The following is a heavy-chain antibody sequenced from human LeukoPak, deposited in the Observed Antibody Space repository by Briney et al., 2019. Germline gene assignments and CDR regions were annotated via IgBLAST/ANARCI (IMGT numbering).Heavy chain of an antibody. CDR3: ARAGKVVVAAAD. V-gene: IGHV1-69*06. CDR2: IIPIFGTA. D-gene: IGHD2-15*01. Sequence: RASVKVSCKASGGTFSSYAISWVRQAPGQGLEWMGRIIPIFGTANYAQKFQGRVTITADKSTSTAYMELSSLRSEDTAVYHCARAGKVVVAAADWGQGTLVTVSS. CDR1: GGTFSSYA. J-gene: IGHJ4*02.